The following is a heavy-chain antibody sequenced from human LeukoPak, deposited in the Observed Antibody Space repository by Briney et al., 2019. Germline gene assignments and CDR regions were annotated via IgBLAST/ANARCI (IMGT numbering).Heavy chain of an antibody. J-gene: IGHJ4*02. CDR3: ARDGPGYYDSSGYYDY. Sequence: GGSLRLSCAASGFTVSSNYMSWVRQAPGKGLEWVSVIYSGGSTYYADSVKGRFTISRDNAKNSLYLQMNSLRAEDTAVYYCARDGPGYYDSSGYYDYWGQGTLVTVSS. V-gene: IGHV3-53*01. CDR2: IYSGGST. CDR1: GFTVSSNY. D-gene: IGHD3-22*01.